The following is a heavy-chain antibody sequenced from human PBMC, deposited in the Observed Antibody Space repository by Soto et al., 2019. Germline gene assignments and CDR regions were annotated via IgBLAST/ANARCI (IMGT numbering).Heavy chain of an antibody. Sequence: GESLKISCKGSGDSFTSYWISWVRQMPGKGLEWMGRIDPSDSYTNYSPSFQGHVTISADKSISTAYLQWSSLKASDTAMYYCARAGMVVPAATANYYYGMDVWGQGTTVTVSS. D-gene: IGHD2-2*01. CDR1: GDSFTSYW. J-gene: IGHJ6*02. CDR3: ARAGMVVPAATANYYYGMDV. CDR2: IDPSDSYT. V-gene: IGHV5-10-1*01.